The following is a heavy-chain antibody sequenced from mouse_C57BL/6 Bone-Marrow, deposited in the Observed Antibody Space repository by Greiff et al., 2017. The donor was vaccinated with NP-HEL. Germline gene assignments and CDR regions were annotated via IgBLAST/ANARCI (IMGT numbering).Heavy chain of an antibody. J-gene: IGHJ2*01. CDR2: IYPRSGNT. Sequence: VQLQESGAELARPGASVKLSCKASGYTFTSYGISWVKQRTGQGLEWIGEIYPRSGNTYYNEKFKGKAKLTADKSSSTAYMELRSLTSEDSAVYFCARLGNYGYYFDYWGQGTTLTVSS. D-gene: IGHD1-1*01. CDR3: ARLGNYGYYFDY. V-gene: IGHV1-81*01. CDR1: GYTFTSYG.